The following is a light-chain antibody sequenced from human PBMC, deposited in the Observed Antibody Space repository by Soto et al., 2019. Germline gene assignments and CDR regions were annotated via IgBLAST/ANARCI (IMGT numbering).Light chain of an antibody. CDR1: QGISSY. CDR2: AAS. CDR3: QQYYSYPQT. J-gene: IGKJ1*01. V-gene: IGKV1-8*01. Sequence: AIRMTQSPSSFSASTGDRVTITCRASQGISSYLAWCQQKPGKDPKLLIYAASTLQSGVPSRFSGSGSGTDFTLTISCLQSEDFATYYCQQYYSYPQTFGQGTKVEIK.